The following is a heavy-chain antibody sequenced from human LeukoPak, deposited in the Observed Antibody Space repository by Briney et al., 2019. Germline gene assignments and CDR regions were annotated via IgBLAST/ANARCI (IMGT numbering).Heavy chain of an antibody. CDR1: GFTFSSYA. CDR3: VKSVAGLSGFDP. Sequence: PGGSLRLSCSASGFTFSSYAMHWARQAPGKGLEYVSAISSNGGSTYYADSVKGRFTISRDNSKNTLYLQMSSLRAEDTAVYYCVKSVAGLSGFDPWGQGTLVTVSS. J-gene: IGHJ5*02. V-gene: IGHV3-64D*06. D-gene: IGHD2-15*01. CDR2: ISSNGGST.